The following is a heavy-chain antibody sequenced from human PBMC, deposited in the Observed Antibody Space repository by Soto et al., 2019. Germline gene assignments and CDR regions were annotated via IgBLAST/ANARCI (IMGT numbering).Heavy chain of an antibody. CDR1: GFTFSNAW. Sequence: GGSLRLSCAASGFTFSNAWMSWVRQAPGKGLEWVGRIKSKTDGGTTDYAAPVKGRFTISRDDSKNTLYLQMNSLKTEDTAVYYCTTEILYHDYGDYWGQGTLVTVSS. V-gene: IGHV3-15*01. CDR3: TTEILYHDYGDY. CDR2: IKSKTDGGTT. D-gene: IGHD2-2*01. J-gene: IGHJ4*02.